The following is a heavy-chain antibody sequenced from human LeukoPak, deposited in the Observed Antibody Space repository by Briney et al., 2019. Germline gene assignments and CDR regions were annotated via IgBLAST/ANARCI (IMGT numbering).Heavy chain of an antibody. CDR1: GFTFSNYW. CDR3: ARDQWQWLGHFDY. D-gene: IGHD6-19*01. Sequence: GGSLRLSCAASGFTFSNYWMSWVRQAPGKGLEWVANIKQDGSEKYYVDSVKGRFTISRDNAKNSLFLQMNSLRAEDTAVYYCARDQWQWLGHFDYWGQGTLVTVSS. V-gene: IGHV3-7*04. CDR2: IKQDGSEK. J-gene: IGHJ4*02.